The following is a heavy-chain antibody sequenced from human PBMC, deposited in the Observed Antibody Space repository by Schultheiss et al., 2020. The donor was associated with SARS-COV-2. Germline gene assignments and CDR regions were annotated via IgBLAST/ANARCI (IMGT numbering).Heavy chain of an antibody. D-gene: IGHD3-10*01. CDR1: GGSVSSGSYY. CDR3: ARDREYYYGSGAGDYFDY. J-gene: IGHJ4*02. CDR2: ISSSGSTI. V-gene: IGHV3-11*04. Sequence: LSLTCTVSGGSVSSGSYYWSWIRQPPGKGLEWVSYISSSGSTIYYADSVKGRFTISRDNAKNSLYLQMNSLRDEDTAVYYCARDREYYYGSGAGDYFDYWGQGTLVTVSS.